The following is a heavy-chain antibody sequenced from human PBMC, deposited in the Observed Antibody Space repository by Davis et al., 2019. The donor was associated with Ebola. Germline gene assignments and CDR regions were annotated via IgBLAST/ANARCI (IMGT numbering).Heavy chain of an antibody. CDR2: IYSGGST. V-gene: IGHV3-53*01. D-gene: IGHD3-3*01. CDR3: ASYDFWSGYQFDY. J-gene: IGHJ4*02. CDR1: GFTFSTYV. Sequence: PGGSLRLSCAASGFTFSTYVMYWVRQAPGKGLEWVSVIYSGGSTYYADSVKGRFTISRDNSKNTLYLQMNSLRAEDTAVYYCASYDFWSGYQFDYWGQGTLVTVSS.